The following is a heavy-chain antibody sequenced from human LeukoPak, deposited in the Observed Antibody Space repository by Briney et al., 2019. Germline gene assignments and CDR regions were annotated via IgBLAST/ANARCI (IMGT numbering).Heavy chain of an antibody. J-gene: IGHJ4*02. D-gene: IGHD3-22*01. V-gene: IGHV3-21*01. CDR3: ARDARVHYYDSSGYDY. Sequence: GGSLRLSCAASGFTFSSYSMNWVRQAPGKGLEWVSSISSSSSYIYYADLVKGRFTISRDNAKNSLYLQMNSLRAEDTAVYYCARDARVHYYDSSGYDYWGQGTLVTVSS. CDR1: GFTFSSYS. CDR2: ISSSSSYI.